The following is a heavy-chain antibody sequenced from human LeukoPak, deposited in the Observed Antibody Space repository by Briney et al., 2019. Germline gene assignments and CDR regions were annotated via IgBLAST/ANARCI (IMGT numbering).Heavy chain of an antibody. CDR2: IAYDGSRK. Sequence: GGSLRLSCAVSGFTFSGYGMHWVRQAPGKGLEWVTGIAYDGSRKHYADSVKGRFTISRDNSRNTMVLQMYSLRVEDTAVYHCTRYDSSRFDPWGQGTLVIVSS. V-gene: IGHV3-30*03. CDR1: GFTFSGYG. CDR3: TRYDSSRFDP. D-gene: IGHD3-3*01. J-gene: IGHJ5*02.